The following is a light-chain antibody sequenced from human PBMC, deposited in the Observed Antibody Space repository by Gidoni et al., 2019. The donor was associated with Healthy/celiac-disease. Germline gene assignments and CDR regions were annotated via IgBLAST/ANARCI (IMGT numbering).Light chain of an antibody. CDR2: DAS. CDR3: QQRSNWPPGLFT. CDR1: QSVSSY. J-gene: IGKJ3*01. V-gene: IGKV3-11*01. Sequence: EIVLTQSPATLSSSPGERATLSCRASQSVSSYLAWYQQKPGQAPRLLIYDASNRATGIPARFSGSGSGTDFTLTISSLEPEDFAVYYCQQRSNWPPGLFTFGPGTKVDIK.